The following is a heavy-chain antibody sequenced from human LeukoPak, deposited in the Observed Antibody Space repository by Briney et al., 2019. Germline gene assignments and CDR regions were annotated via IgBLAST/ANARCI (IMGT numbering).Heavy chain of an antibody. V-gene: IGHV4-59*01. Sequence: PSETLSVTCTVSGGSISSYYWSWIRQSPGKGLEWIGYIYYSGITNYNPSLKNRGTISVDTSKNQFSLELRSVTAADTAVYYCAREVGATHYWGQGTLVTVSS. CDR3: AREVGATHY. D-gene: IGHD1-26*01. CDR2: IYYSGIT. J-gene: IGHJ4*02. CDR1: GGSISSYY.